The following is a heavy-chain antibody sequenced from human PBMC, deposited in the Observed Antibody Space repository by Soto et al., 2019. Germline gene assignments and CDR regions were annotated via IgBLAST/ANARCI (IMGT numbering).Heavy chain of an antibody. CDR3: ARYAGEGCSGGSCYSDAFDI. V-gene: IGHV4-39*01. D-gene: IGHD2-15*01. J-gene: IGHJ3*02. CDR2: IYYSGDT. Sequence: SETLSLTCTVSGGSISSSSYYWGGIGQPPGKGREWIGSIYYSGDTYYNPSPKSRVTISVDTSKNQFSLKLSSVTAADTAVYYCARYAGEGCSGGSCYSDAFDIWGQGTMVTVSS. CDR1: GGSISSSSYY.